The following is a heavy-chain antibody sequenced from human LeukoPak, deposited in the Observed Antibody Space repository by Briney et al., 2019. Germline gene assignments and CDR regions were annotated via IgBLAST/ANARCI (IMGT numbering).Heavy chain of an antibody. Sequence: SETLSLTCTVSGGSISSGGYYWSWIRQPPGKGLEWIGYIYHSGSTYYSPSLKSRVTISVDRSKNQFSLKLSSVTAADTAVYYCARVWSSSWYVFDPWGQGTLVTISS. CDR3: ARVWSSSWYVFDP. J-gene: IGHJ5*02. V-gene: IGHV4-30-2*01. D-gene: IGHD6-13*01. CDR2: IYHSGST. CDR1: GGSISSGGYY.